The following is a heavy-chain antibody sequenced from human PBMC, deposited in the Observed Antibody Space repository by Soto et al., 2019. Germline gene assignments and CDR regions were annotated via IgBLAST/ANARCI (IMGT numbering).Heavy chain of an antibody. Sequence: SETLSLTCAAYGGSFSGYYWSWIRQPPGKGLEWIGEINHSGSTNYNPSLKSRVTISVDTSKNQFSLKLSSVTAADTAVYYCARGVQQWPMPGNDYWGQGTLVTVSS. CDR2: INHSGST. J-gene: IGHJ4*02. CDR1: GGSFSGYY. V-gene: IGHV4-34*01. CDR3: ARGVQQWPMPGNDY. D-gene: IGHD6-19*01.